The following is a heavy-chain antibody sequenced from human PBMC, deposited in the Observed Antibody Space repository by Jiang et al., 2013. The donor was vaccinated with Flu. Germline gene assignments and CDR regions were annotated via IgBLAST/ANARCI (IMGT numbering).Heavy chain of an antibody. CDR3: ARVNGYSSGWYAFDY. Sequence: KPTQTLTLTCTFSGFSLSTSGMCVSWIRQPPGKALEWLALIDWDDDKYYSTSLKTRLTISKDTSKNQVVLTMTNMDPVDTATYYCARVNGYSSGWYAFDYWGQGTLVTISS. CDR1: GFSLSTSGMC. D-gene: IGHD6-19*01. J-gene: IGHJ4*02. CDR2: IDWDDDK. V-gene: IGHV2-70*01.